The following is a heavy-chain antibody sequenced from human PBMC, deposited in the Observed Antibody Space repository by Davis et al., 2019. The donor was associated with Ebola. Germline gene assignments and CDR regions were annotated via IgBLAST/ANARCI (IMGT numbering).Heavy chain of an antibody. CDR3: ARGTGGLELDYFDY. D-gene: IGHD3-16*01. CDR2: INHSGST. CDR1: GGSFSGYY. Sequence: SQTLSLTCAVYGGSFSGYYWSWIRQPPGKGLEWIGEINHSGSTNYNPSLKSRVTISVDTSKNQFSLKLSSVTAADTAVYYCARGTGGLELDYFDYWGQGTLVTVSS. V-gene: IGHV4-34*01. J-gene: IGHJ4*02.